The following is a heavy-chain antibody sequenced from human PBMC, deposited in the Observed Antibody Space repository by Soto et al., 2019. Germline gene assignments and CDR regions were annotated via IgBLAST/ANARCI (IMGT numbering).Heavy chain of an antibody. J-gene: IGHJ4*02. D-gene: IGHD6-13*01. CDR3: ATGRYQYSSSWYDY. CDR1: GFTFSGHY. Sequence: PGGSLRLSCAASGFTFSGHYMDWVRQAPGKGLEWVGRTRNKANSYTTEYAASVKGRFTISRDDSKNSLYLQMNSLKTEDTAVYYCATGRYQYSSSWYDYWGQGTLATVSS. V-gene: IGHV3-72*01. CDR2: TRNKANSYTT.